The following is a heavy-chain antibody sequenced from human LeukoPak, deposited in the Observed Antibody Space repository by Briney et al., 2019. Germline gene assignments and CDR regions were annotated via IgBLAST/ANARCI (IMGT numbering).Heavy chain of an antibody. V-gene: IGHV3-33*01. CDR1: GFTFSSYG. J-gene: IGHJ4*02. Sequence: GGSLRLSCAASGFTFSSYGMHWVRQAPGKGLEWVAVIWYDGSNKYYADSVKGRFTISRDNSKNTLSLQMNSLRAEDTAVYYCARSHYDISGYDTPFDYWGQGTLVTVSS. D-gene: IGHD3-22*01. CDR3: ARSHYDISGYDTPFDY. CDR2: IWYDGSNK.